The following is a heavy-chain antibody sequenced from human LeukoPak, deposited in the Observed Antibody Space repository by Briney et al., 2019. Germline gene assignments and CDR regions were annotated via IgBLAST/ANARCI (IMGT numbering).Heavy chain of an antibody. CDR3: ARGDYDFWSGYYNYFDY. D-gene: IGHD3-3*01. CDR2: ISYDGSNK. J-gene: IGHJ4*02. Sequence: PGGSLRLSCAASGFTFSSYAMHWVRQAPGKGLEWVAVISYDGSNKYYADSMKGRFTISRDNSKNTLYLQMNSLRAEDTAVYYCARGDYDFWSGYYNYFDYWGQGTLVTVSS. CDR1: GFTFSSYA. V-gene: IGHV3-30*04.